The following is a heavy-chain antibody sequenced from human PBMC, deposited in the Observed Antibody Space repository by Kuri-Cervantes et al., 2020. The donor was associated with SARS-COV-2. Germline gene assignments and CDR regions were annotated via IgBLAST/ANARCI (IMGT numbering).Heavy chain of an antibody. CDR3: AKDILDGGYCSSTSCYVVGYFDY. Sequence: GGSLRLSCTASGFTFSSYSMNWVRQAPGKGLECVSSISSSSSYIYYADSVKGRFTISRDNSKNTLYLQMNSLRAEDTAVYYCAKDILDGGYCSSTSCYVVGYFDYWGQGTLVTVSS. D-gene: IGHD2-2*01. J-gene: IGHJ4*02. V-gene: IGHV3-21*04. CDR1: GFTFSSYS. CDR2: ISSSSSYI.